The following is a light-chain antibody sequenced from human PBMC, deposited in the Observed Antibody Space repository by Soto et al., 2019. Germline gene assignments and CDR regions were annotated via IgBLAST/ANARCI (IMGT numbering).Light chain of an antibody. Sequence: VVLTQSPATLSLSPGERGTLSCWASQSVSSSYVAWYQHKPGLATRLRIHDTSSRAIGIPDRLSGSKSGTNFTLTIRRMEPEDVGMYYCQQYGSSTITFGQGTRLEI. J-gene: IGKJ5*01. V-gene: IGKV3D-20*01. CDR2: DTS. CDR1: QSVSSSY. CDR3: QQYGSSTIT.